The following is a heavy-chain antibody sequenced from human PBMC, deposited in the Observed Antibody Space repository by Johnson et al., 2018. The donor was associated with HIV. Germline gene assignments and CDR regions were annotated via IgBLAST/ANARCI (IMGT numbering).Heavy chain of an antibody. CDR2: IRYDGSNR. Sequence: VQLVESGGGLVKPGGSLRLSCAASGFTFSDYYMSWIRQAPGKGLEWVAFIRYDGSNRYYADSVKGRFTISRDNANNSLYVQMNSLRAEDTAVYYCARGLGSRSAFDIWGQGTMVTVSS. J-gene: IGHJ3*02. CDR3: ARGLGSRSAFDI. CDR1: GFTFSDYY. D-gene: IGHD2-2*01. V-gene: IGHV3-11*04.